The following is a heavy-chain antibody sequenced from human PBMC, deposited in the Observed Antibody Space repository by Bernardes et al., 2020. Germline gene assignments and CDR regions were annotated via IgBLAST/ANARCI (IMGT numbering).Heavy chain of an antibody. J-gene: IGHJ5*02. CDR2: ISSSGSTI. V-gene: IGHV3-11*01. D-gene: IGHD1-1*01. Sequence: GGSLRLSCAASGFTFSDYYMSWIRQAPGKGLEWVSYISSSGSTIYYADSVKGRFTISRDNSKNTLYLQMNSLRAEDTAVYYCAKDPPTKVDPWGQGTLVTVSS. CDR1: GFTFSDYY. CDR3: AKDPPTKVDP.